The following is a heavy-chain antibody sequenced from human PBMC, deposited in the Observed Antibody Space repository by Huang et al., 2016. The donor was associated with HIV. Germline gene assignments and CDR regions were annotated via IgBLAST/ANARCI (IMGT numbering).Heavy chain of an antibody. D-gene: IGHD3-10*01. CDR3: AAKIGSDGYFISRGPRSNYYSLDV. Sequence: QVVQSGAQVRKPGSSVNVSCKASGKTFIGSAISWVRQAPGQRLEWMGGIVPSYGKPQDAQNFQGRVTITADESATSAYMVLSSLTSEDTAVYFCAAKIGSDGYFISRGPRSNYYSLDVWGQGTTVVVSS. CDR2: IVPSYGKP. CDR1: GKTFIGSA. J-gene: IGHJ6*02. V-gene: IGHV1-69*13.